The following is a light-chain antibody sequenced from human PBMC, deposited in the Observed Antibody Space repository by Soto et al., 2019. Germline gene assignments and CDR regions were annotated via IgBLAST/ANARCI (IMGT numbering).Light chain of an antibody. CDR2: GNT. Sequence: QSVLTQPPSVSGAPGQRVTIPCTGSSSNIGAGYDVHWYQQFSGTAPKLLIYGNTNRPSGVPDRFSGSKSGTSASLAITGLQAEDEADYYCQSYDSSLSAVVFGGGTKVTVL. J-gene: IGLJ2*01. CDR3: QSYDSSLSAVV. CDR1: SSNIGAGYD. V-gene: IGLV1-40*01.